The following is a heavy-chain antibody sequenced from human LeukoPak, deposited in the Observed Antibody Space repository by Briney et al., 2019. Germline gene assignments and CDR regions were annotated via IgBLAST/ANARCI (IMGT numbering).Heavy chain of an antibody. V-gene: IGHV4-59*01. Sequence: SETLSLTCTVSGGSINTNYWSWLPQPPGKGLEWIGYIRSSGSTNYNPSLKSRVTISMDTSKNQFSLQLSSVTAADTAVYYCARDVTPATLWGQGTLVTVSS. J-gene: IGHJ4*02. CDR1: GGSINTNY. D-gene: IGHD3-16*01. CDR3: ARDVTPATL. CDR2: IRSSGST.